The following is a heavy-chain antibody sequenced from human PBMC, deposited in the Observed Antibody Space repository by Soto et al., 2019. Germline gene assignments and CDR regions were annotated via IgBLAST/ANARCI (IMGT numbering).Heavy chain of an antibody. CDR1: GGSIYRSGYY. CDR2: IDYNGVT. J-gene: IGHJ4*02. Sequence: SETLYLTCTVSGGSIYRSGYYWGWIRQPPGRGLEWIGNIDYNGVTYSNPSLKSRVTISRDTSKNQFSLKLTSVTAADTALYYCGKVLVGATGHTDSDSWGPGTLVTVSS. D-gene: IGHD2-15*01. CDR3: GKVLVGATGHTDSDS. V-gene: IGHV4-39*01.